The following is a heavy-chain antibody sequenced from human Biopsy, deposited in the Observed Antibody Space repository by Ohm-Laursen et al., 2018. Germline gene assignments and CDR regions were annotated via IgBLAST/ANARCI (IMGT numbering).Heavy chain of an antibody. CDR2: INPNSDDT. CDR1: GYTFTPYY. J-gene: IGHJ6*02. D-gene: IGHD3/OR15-3a*01. CDR3: ARDQMIFGGGDGLAV. Sequence: ASVKVSCKASGYTFTPYYIHWMRRAPGQGLEWMGWINPNSDDTNYAQKFQGRVTMTTDTSINAAYMELSRLRSDDPAVYYCARDQMIFGGGDGLAVWGQGTTVVVSS. V-gene: IGHV1-2*02.